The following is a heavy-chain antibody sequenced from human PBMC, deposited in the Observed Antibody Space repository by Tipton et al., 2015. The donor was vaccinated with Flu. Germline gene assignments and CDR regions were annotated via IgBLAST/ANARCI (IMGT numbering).Heavy chain of an antibody. V-gene: IGHV3-23*01. CDR1: GFKFADYA. CDR3: AKVIPEKVSGLDY. J-gene: IGHJ4*02. Sequence: GSLRLSCAASSGFKFADYAMHWVRQAPGKGLEWVSSVSGGGGSTYYADSVKGRFTISRDNSKNTLYLQMHSLRAEDTAIYYCAKVIPEKVSGLDYWGQGTLVTVSS. CDR2: VSGGGGST. D-gene: IGHD5/OR15-5a*01.